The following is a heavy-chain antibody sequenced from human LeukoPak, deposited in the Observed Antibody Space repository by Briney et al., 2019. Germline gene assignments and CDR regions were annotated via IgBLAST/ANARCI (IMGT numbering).Heavy chain of an antibody. J-gene: IGHJ6*03. CDR3: AREGLDSYGSYYYYYYMDV. CDR2: IYTSGST. CDR1: GGSISSYY. Sequence: SETLSLTCTVSGGSISSYYWSWIRQPAGKGLEWIGRIYTSGSTNYNPSLKSRVTISVDTSKNQFSLKLSSVTAADTAVYYCAREGLDSYGSYYYYYYMDVWGKGTTVTVSS. D-gene: IGHD5-18*01. V-gene: IGHV4-4*07.